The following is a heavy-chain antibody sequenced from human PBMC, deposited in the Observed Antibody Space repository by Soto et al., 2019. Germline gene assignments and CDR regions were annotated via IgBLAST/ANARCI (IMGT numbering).Heavy chain of an antibody. CDR3: ANEEGYSSSWGLYDY. Sequence: EVQLLESGGGLVQPGGSLRLSCAASGFTFSSYAMSWVRQAPGKGLEWVSAISGSGGSTYYADSVKGRFTISRDNSKNTQYLQMNSLRAEDTAVYYCANEEGYSSSWGLYDYWGQGTLVTVAS. J-gene: IGHJ4*02. CDR1: GFTFSSYA. V-gene: IGHV3-23*01. D-gene: IGHD6-13*01. CDR2: ISGSGGST.